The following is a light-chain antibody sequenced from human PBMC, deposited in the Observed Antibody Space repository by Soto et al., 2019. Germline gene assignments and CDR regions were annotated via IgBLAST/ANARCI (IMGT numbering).Light chain of an antibody. Sequence: SQLPQSPSTLSASVGDRFTITCRASQSISSWLAWYQQKPGKAPKLLIYKASSLESGVPSRFSGSGSGTDFTLTIRRLEPEDFAVYYCQQYGSSYLWTFGQGTKV. V-gene: IGKV1-5*03. CDR2: KAS. CDR1: QSISSW. J-gene: IGKJ1*01. CDR3: QQYGSSYLWT.